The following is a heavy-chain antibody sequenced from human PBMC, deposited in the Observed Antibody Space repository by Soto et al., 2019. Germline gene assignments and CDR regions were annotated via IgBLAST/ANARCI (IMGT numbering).Heavy chain of an antibody. CDR3: ARQNHGGDSTYLDY. D-gene: IGHD2-21*02. Sequence: PGESLKISCKGSGYIFSNYWIGWVCQMPGKGLEWMGIIYPGDSDTRYSPSFQGHVTISADRSLNTAYLHFSSLQASDTAIYFCARQNHGGDSTYLDYWGQGALVTVSS. V-gene: IGHV5-51*01. CDR1: GYIFSNYW. J-gene: IGHJ4*02. CDR2: IYPGDSDT.